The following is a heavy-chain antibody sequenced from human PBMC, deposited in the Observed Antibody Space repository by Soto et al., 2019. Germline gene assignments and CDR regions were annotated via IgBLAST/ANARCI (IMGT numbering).Heavy chain of an antibody. CDR2: INPSGGST. CDR3: ARSSGNSGWYYYYYYGMDV. V-gene: IGHV1-46*03. Sequence: ASVKVSCKASGYTFTSYYMHWVRQAPGQGLEWMGIINPSGGSTSYAQKFQGRVTMTRDTSTSTVYMELSSLRSEDTAVYYCARSSGNSGWYYYYYYGMDVWGQGTTVTVSS. D-gene: IGHD6-19*01. J-gene: IGHJ6*02. CDR1: GYTFTSYY.